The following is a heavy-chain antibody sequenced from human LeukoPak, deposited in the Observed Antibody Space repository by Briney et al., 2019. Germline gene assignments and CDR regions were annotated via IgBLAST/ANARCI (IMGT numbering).Heavy chain of an antibody. CDR3: ASYIAVRGFDY. Sequence: PSETLCLTCTVSGGSISSYYWSWIRQPPGKGLEWIGYIYYSGSTNYNPSLKSRVTISVDTSKNQLSLKLSSVTAADTAVYYCASYIAVRGFDYWGQGTLVTVSS. J-gene: IGHJ4*02. V-gene: IGHV4-59*01. CDR2: IYYSGST. CDR1: GGSISSYY. D-gene: IGHD6-19*01.